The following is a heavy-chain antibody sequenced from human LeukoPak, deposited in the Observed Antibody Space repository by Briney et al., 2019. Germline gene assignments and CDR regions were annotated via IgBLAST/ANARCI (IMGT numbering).Heavy chain of an antibody. Sequence: GGSLRLSCAASGFTLSSYWMHWVRQAPGKGLVWVSRINSDGSSTSYADSVKGRFTISRDNAKNTLYLQMNSLRAEDTAVYYCARDNSSGPYFDYWGQGTLVTVSS. V-gene: IGHV3-74*01. J-gene: IGHJ4*02. CDR3: ARDNSSGPYFDY. D-gene: IGHD3-22*01. CDR1: GFTLSSYW. CDR2: INSDGSST.